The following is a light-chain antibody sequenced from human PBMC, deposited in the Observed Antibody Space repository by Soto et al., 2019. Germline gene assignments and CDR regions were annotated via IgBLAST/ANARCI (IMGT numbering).Light chain of an antibody. J-gene: IGLJ1*01. CDR2: DVS. Sequence: QSVLTQPRSVSGSPGQSVTISCTGTSSDVGGYNYVSWYQQHPGKAPKLIIYDVSERPSGVPDRFSGSKSGNTACLTISGLQAEDEAVYYCCSYAGSYSLYVFGTGTKVTVL. CDR3: CSYAGSYSLYV. V-gene: IGLV2-11*01. CDR1: SSDVGGYNY.